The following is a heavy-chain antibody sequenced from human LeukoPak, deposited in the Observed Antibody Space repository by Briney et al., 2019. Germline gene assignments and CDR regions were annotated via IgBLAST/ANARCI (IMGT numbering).Heavy chain of an antibody. CDR2: INWYCSLT. CDR1: GFTFDDYA. Sequence: GGSLRLSCAASGFTFDDYAMHWVRQAPGKGLEWVSLINWYCSLTYYAASVKPRFTISKDNSKNSLYLQMNSLRAEDTALYYCAKTGSSWAHFDYWGQGTLVTVSS. D-gene: IGHD6-13*01. V-gene: IGHV3-43D*04. J-gene: IGHJ4*02. CDR3: AKTGSSWAHFDY.